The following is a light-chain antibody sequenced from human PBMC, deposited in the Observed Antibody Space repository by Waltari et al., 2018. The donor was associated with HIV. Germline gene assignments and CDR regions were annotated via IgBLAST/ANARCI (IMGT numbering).Light chain of an antibody. Sequence: DIQLTQSPSFLSASIGDRVTNTCRASQDISRLLAWYQQKPGKPPRLLIYAASTLQSGVPSRFSGSGSGTEFTLTISSLEPEDFATYYCQHLKTYPITFGQGTRVDIE. J-gene: IGKJ5*01. V-gene: IGKV1-9*01. CDR1: QDISRL. CDR2: AAS. CDR3: QHLKTYPIT.